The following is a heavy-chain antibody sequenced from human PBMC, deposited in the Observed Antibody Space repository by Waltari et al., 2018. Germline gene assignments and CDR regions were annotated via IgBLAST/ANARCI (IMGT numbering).Heavy chain of an antibody. V-gene: IGHV3-21*01. CDR2: ISSSSSYI. CDR3: AREMYYYDSSGPTGTEY. Sequence: EVQLVESGGGLVKPGGSLRLSCAASGFTFSSYSMNWVRQAPGKGLEWVSSISSSSSYIYYADSVKGRFTISRDNAKNSLYLQMNSLRAEDTAVYYCAREMYYYDSSGPTGTEYWGQGTLVTVSS. CDR1: GFTFSSYS. D-gene: IGHD3-22*01. J-gene: IGHJ4*02.